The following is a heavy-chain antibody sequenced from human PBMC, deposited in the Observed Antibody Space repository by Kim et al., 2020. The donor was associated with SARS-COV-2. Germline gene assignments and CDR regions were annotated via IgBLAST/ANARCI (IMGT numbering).Heavy chain of an antibody. Sequence: ASVKVSCKTSGYTFTYNGFSWVRQAPGQGLEWMGWISPYNGNTNYAQKFQGRVTMTTDTSTRTGYMELRSLRSDDTAVYYCARDLYRRDILTGILLDYWGQGTLVTVSS. CDR1: GYTFTYNG. CDR3: ARDLYRRDILTGILLDY. J-gene: IGHJ4*02. CDR2: ISPYNGNT. D-gene: IGHD3-9*01. V-gene: IGHV1-18*01.